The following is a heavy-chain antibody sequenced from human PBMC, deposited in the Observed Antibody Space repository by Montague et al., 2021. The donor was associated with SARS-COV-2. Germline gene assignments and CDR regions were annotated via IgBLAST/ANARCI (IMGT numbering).Heavy chain of an antibody. CDR3: AKDIATAAQYYIDY. D-gene: IGHD6-13*01. J-gene: IGHJ4*02. CDR2: ITWNSGTI. CDR1: GFTFGDYA. V-gene: IGHV3-9*01. Sequence: SRRLSCAASGFTFGDYAMHWVRQAPGKGLEWVSGITWNSGTISYADSVKGRFTISRDNGKNSPYLQVNSLRIDDTALYYCAKDIATAAQYYIDYWGQGSLVTVSS.